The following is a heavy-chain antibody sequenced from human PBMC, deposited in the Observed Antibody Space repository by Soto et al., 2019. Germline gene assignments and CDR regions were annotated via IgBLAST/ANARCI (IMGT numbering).Heavy chain of an antibody. D-gene: IGHD3-3*01. Sequence: QVQLVQSGAEVKKPGSSVKVSCKASGGTFNRYAISWVRQAPGQGLEWMGGIIPIFGIGNDAQMFQGRVTITADESTATAYMELSSLRSEDTGVYYCARSAITLFGVVSIPPHYYSEMDVWGQGTTVTVSS. J-gene: IGHJ6*02. CDR2: IIPIFGIG. CDR1: GGTFNRYA. V-gene: IGHV1-69*01. CDR3: ARSAITLFGVVSIPPHYYSEMDV.